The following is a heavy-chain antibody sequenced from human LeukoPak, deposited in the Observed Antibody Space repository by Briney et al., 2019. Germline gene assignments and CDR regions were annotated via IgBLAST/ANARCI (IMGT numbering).Heavy chain of an antibody. D-gene: IGHD3-22*01. CDR3: ARALGDSSGYSDY. Sequence: ASVKVSCKASGYTFTGYYMHWVRQAPGQGLEWMGWINPNSGGTNYAQKFQGRVTTTRDTSISTAYMELSRLRSDDTAVYYCARALGDSSGYSDYWGQGTLVTVSS. CDR2: INPNSGGT. V-gene: IGHV1-2*02. CDR1: GYTFTGYY. J-gene: IGHJ4*02.